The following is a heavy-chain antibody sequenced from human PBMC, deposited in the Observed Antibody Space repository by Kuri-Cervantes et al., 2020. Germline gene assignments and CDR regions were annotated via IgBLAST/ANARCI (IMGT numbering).Heavy chain of an antibody. J-gene: IGHJ4*02. Sequence: GGSLRLSCAVSGFDLTYYCMNWVRQVPGKGLEWVAYLGSGGYTTDYAESVEGRSIISKDNAKSTVYLQLNSLRVDDTAMYYCARDRGTGSTVTHAGRREVLDYWGQGTLVTVSS. D-gene: IGHD4-17*01. V-gene: IGHV3-48*01. CDR3: ARDRGTGSTVTHAGRREVLDY. CDR1: GFDLTYYC. CDR2: LGSGGYTT.